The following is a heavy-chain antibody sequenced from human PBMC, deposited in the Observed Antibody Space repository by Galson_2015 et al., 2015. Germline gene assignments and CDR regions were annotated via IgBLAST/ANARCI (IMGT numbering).Heavy chain of an antibody. V-gene: IGHV3-30*04. CDR1: GFTFSTYT. CDR3: VRDIAGGGFDY. Sequence: SLRLSCAASGFTFSTYTIHWVRQTPGKGLEWVAVISYDGRNAYYADSVKGRFTISRDNSKNTLYLQMNILRPEDTAVYYCVRDIAGGGFDYWGQGTLVTVSS. D-gene: IGHD6-13*01. CDR2: ISYDGRNA. J-gene: IGHJ4*02.